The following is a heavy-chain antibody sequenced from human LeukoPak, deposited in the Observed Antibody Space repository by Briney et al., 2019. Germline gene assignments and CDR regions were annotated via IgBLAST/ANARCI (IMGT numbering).Heavy chain of an antibody. J-gene: IGHJ6*03. CDR3: ARARSHYYYYYYMDV. CDR1: GFTFSSYW. CDR2: INSDGSST. V-gene: IGHV3-74*01. Sequence: GGSLRLSCAASGFTFSSYWMHWVRQAPGKGLVWVSRINSDGSSTSYADSVKGRFTISRDNAKNTLYLQMNSLRAEDTAVYYCARARSHYYYYYYMDVWGKGTTVTVSS.